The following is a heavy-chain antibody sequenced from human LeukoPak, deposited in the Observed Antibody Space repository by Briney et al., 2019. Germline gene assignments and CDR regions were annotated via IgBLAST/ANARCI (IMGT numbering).Heavy chain of an antibody. V-gene: IGHV4-39*01. Sequence: SETVSLTCTVSGGSISSSSYYWVWIRQPPGKGLEWIGSIYYSGSTYYNPSPKSRVTISGDTSKNQFSLKLSSVTAADTAVYYCARRGANYYGSGSYYRWGQGTLVTVSS. D-gene: IGHD3-10*01. CDR2: IYYSGST. J-gene: IGHJ4*02. CDR3: ARRGANYYGSGSYYR. CDR1: GGSISSSSYY.